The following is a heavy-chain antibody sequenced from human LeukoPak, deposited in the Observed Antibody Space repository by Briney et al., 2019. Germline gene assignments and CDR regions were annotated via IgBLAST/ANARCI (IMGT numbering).Heavy chain of an antibody. CDR3: ARDTATAMAY. D-gene: IGHD5-18*01. Sequence: PSETLSLTCTVSGXSVRSGSDYWSWIRQPPGKGLEWIGYIYYSGSTNYNPSLKSRVTKSVDPSKNHFALKLSSVPAADSAVYFCARDTATAMAYWGQGTLVTVSS. V-gene: IGHV4-61*01. CDR1: GXSVRSGSDY. J-gene: IGHJ4*02. CDR2: IYYSGST.